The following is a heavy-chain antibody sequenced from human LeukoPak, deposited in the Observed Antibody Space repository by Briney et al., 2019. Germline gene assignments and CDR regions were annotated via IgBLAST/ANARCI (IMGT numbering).Heavy chain of an antibody. CDR1: GFTFSSYA. Sequence: GGSQRLSCAASGFTFSSYAMTWVRQAPGKGLEWVSAISGSGGSTYYADSVKGRFTVSRDNSKNTLYLQMNSLRAEDTAVYYCARDRDAFDIWGQGTMVTVSS. J-gene: IGHJ3*02. CDR3: ARDRDAFDI. V-gene: IGHV3-23*01. CDR2: ISGSGGST.